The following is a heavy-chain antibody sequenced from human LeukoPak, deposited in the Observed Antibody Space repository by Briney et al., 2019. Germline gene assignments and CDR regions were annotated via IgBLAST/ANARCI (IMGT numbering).Heavy chain of an antibody. D-gene: IGHD2-8*01. J-gene: IGHJ4*02. Sequence: WGSLRLSCTASGFTFSDHAMHWVRQAPGKGLEWVTVIPYHARDQFYADSVKGRFTVSRDNSRNTLYLQMNSLRAEDSAVYYCAAQPCINGICYLDYWGQGTLVTVSS. CDR1: GFTFSDHA. CDR2: IPYHARDQ. V-gene: IGHV3-30*04. CDR3: AAQPCINGICYLDY.